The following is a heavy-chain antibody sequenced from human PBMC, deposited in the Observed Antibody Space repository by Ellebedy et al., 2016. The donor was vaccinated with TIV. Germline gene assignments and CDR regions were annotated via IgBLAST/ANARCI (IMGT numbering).Heavy chain of an antibody. J-gene: IGHJ6*02. D-gene: IGHD6-19*01. CDR2: ISYDGSDK. CDR1: GFTFSNYA. V-gene: IGHV3-30*01. Sequence: GESLKISCAASGFTFSNYAMHWLRQAPGKGLEWVAIISYDGSDKYYADSVKGRFTISRDNSKNTLYLQMHSLRVEDTAVYYCARDWEQWLLQGGLDVWGQGTTVTVSS. CDR3: ARDWEQWLLQGGLDV.